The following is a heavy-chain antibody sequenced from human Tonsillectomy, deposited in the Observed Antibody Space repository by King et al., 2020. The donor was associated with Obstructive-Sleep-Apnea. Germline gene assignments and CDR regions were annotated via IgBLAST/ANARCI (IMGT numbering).Heavy chain of an antibody. J-gene: IGHJ5*02. CDR2: ISWNSGSL. CDR3: AKGGKPGFDP. CDR1: GFTFDDYA. Sequence: QLVQSGGGLVQPGRSLRLSCAASGFTFDDYAMHWVRQAPGKGLEWVSGISWNSGSLGYADSVKGRFTISRDNAKNSLYLQMNSLRAEDTALYYCAKGGKPGFDPWGQGTLVTVSS. D-gene: IGHD1-14*01. V-gene: IGHV3-9*01.